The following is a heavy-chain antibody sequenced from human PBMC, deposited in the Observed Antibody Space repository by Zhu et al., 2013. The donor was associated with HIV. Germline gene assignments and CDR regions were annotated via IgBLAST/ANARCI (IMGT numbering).Heavy chain of an antibody. CDR2: IIPIFGTT. CDR3: AVVSGFAGRYYYGMDV. D-gene: IGHD6-13*01. J-gene: IGHJ6*02. Sequence: QVQLVQSGAEVKKPGSSVKVSCKASGDTFRNSAITWVRQAPGQGLEWVGGIIPIFGTTNYAQKFQGSVTITADESTSTVYMELTSLRSEDSAVYYCAVVSGFAGRYYYGMDVWGQGTTVTVSS. CDR1: GDTFRNSA. V-gene: IGHV1-69*01.